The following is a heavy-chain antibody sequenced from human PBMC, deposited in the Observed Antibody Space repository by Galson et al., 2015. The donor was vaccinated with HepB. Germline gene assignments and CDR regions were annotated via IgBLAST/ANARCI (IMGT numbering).Heavy chain of an antibody. CDR1: GFTFSSYA. Sequence: SLRLSCAASGFTFSSYAMHWVRQAPGKGLEWVAVISYDGSNKYYADSVKGRFTISRDNSKNTLYLQMNSLRAEDTAVYYCARDGVFGVVITHYFDYWGQGTLVTVSS. V-gene: IGHV3-30-3*01. D-gene: IGHD3-3*01. CDR3: ARDGVFGVVITHYFDY. J-gene: IGHJ4*02. CDR2: ISYDGSNK.